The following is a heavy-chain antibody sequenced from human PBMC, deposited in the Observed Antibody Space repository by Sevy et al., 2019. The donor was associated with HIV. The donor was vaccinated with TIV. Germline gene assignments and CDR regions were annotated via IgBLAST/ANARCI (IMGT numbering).Heavy chain of an antibody. CDR2: IFSSGST. J-gene: IGHJ4*02. CDR1: GFTVNDKY. CDR3: VSLFLSYRSGWSYFDY. D-gene: IGHD6-19*01. V-gene: IGHV3-66*02. Sequence: GESLKISCAISGFTVNDKYIIWVRQAPGKGLEWVSVIFSSGSTYYADSAKGRFTISRDNSKNTVYLQVNSVRADDTAVYYCVSLFLSYRSGWSYFDYWGQGTLVTVSS.